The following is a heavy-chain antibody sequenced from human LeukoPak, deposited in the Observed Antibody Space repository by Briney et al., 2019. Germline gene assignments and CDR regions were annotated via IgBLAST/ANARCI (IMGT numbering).Heavy chain of an antibody. CDR2: ITTSDGNT. D-gene: IGHD7-27*01. CDR3: AKDGGLWVSAHWGDS. V-gene: IGHV3-23*01. CDR1: GFTFSSYT. Sequence: GGSLRLSCAASGFTFSSYTMSWVRQAPGKGLEWVSTITTSDGNTYYADSVKGRFTVSRDNYKNTLFLQMNSLRAEDTAVYYCAKDGGLWVSAHWGDSWGRGTLVTVSS. J-gene: IGHJ4*02.